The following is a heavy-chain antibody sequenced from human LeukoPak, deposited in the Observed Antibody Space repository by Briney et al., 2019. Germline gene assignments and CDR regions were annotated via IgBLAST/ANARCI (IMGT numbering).Heavy chain of an antibody. V-gene: IGHV1-2*02. J-gene: IGHJ4*02. CDR2: INPNSGGT. CDR1: GYTFTGYY. D-gene: IGHD2-21*02. Sequence: ASVKVSCKASGYTFTGYYMHWVRQAPGQGLEWMGWINPNSGGTNYAQKFQGRVTMTRDTSISTAYMELSRLRSGDTAVYYCARGRAVVVTAIGDYWGQGTLVTVSS. CDR3: ARGRAVVVTAIGDY.